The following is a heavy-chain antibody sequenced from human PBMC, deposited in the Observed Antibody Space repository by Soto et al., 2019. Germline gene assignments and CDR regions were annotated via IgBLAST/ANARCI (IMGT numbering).Heavy chain of an antibody. V-gene: IGHV1-2*02. CDR1: GYTFTGYY. D-gene: IGHD2-15*01. Sequence: ASVKVSCKASGYTFTGYYMHWVRQAPGQGLEWMGWINPNSGGTNYAQKFQGRVTMTRDTSISTAYMELSRLRSDDTAVYYCARAAPVAVVVADFDAFDIWGQGTMVTVSS. CDR2: INPNSGGT. J-gene: IGHJ3*02. CDR3: ARAAPVAVVVADFDAFDI.